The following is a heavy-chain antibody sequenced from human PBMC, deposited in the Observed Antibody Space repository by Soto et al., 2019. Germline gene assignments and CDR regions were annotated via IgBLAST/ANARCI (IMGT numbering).Heavy chain of an antibody. V-gene: IGHV4-59*01. Sequence: PSETLSLTCTVSGGSISSFYWSWIRQPPGKGLEWIGSIYYSGRTNYNPSLRSRVTISVDTPKNQFSLKLSSVTAADTAVYYCARDTAVTPFDYWGQGALVTVSS. CDR1: GGSISSFY. CDR3: ARDTAVTPFDY. D-gene: IGHD5-18*01. CDR2: IYYSGRT. J-gene: IGHJ4*02.